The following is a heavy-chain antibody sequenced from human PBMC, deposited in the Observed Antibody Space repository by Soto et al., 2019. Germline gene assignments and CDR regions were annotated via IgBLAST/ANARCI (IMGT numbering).Heavy chain of an antibody. Sequence: QVQLVESGGGVVQPGRSLRLSCAASGFTFSSYGMHWVRQAPGKGLEWVAVIWYDGSNRNYADPVKGRFTISRDNSKNTLYLQMNSLRAEDTAVYYCAREDYGSGSYDYWGQGTLVTVSS. CDR1: GFTFSSYG. CDR2: IWYDGSNR. J-gene: IGHJ4*02. D-gene: IGHD3-10*01. CDR3: AREDYGSGSYDY. V-gene: IGHV3-33*01.